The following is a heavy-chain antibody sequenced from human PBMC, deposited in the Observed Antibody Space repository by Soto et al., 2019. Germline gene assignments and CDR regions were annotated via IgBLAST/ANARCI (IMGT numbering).Heavy chain of an antibody. CDR2: ISAYNGNT. Sequence: QVQLVQSGAEVKKPGASVKVSCKASGYTFTSYGISWVRQAPGQGLEWMGWISAYNGNTNYAQKLQGRVTMTTDTSTSTAYMELRSLRSDDTAVYYCARDRLTYYYDSSGPDFEYWGQGTLVTVSS. CDR1: GYTFTSYG. J-gene: IGHJ4*02. CDR3: ARDRLTYYYDSSGPDFEY. V-gene: IGHV1-18*01. D-gene: IGHD3-22*01.